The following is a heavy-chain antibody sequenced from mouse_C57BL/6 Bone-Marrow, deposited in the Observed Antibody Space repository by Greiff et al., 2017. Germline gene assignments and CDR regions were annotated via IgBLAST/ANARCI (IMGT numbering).Heavy chain of an antibody. J-gene: IGHJ3*01. Sequence: EVQLQQSVAELVRPGASVTLSCTASGFNIKNTYMHWVKQRPEQGLEWIGRIDPANGNTKYAPKFQGKATITADTSSNTAYLQLSSLTSEDTAIYYSARFPYSKGAWFAYWGQGTLVTVSA. CDR2: IDPANGNT. V-gene: IGHV14-3*01. D-gene: IGHD2-5*01. CDR3: ARFPYSKGAWFAY. CDR1: GFNIKNTY.